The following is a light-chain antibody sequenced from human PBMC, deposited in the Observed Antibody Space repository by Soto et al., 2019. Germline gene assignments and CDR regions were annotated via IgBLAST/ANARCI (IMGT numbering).Light chain of an antibody. Sequence: EIVLTQAPATLSLSPGERAALSCGASQSVSSNYLAWYQQKPGLAPRLLIYDASRRATGIPDRFSGSGSGADFILSISRLEPEDFAVYYCQQYGSSPWTFGQGTKVDIK. J-gene: IGKJ1*01. CDR3: QQYGSSPWT. V-gene: IGKV3D-20*01. CDR2: DAS. CDR1: QSVSSNY.